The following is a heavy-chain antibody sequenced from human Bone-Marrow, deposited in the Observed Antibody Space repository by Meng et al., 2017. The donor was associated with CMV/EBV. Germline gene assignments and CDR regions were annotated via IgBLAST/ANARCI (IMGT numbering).Heavy chain of an antibody. CDR2: IYYSGST. D-gene: IGHD3-3*01. Sequence: SETLSLTCTVSGGSISSGDYYWSWIRQPPGKGLEWIGYIYYSGSTYYNPSLKSRVTISVDTSKNQFSLKLSSVTAADTAVYYCARVGHGDFWSHLGYYFDYWGQGTRVTVSS. J-gene: IGHJ4*02. CDR3: ARVGHGDFWSHLGYYFDY. CDR1: GGSISSGDYY. V-gene: IGHV4-30-4*08.